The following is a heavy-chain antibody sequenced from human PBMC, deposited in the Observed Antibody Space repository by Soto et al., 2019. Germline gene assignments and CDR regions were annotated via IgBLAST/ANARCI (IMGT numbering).Heavy chain of an antibody. V-gene: IGHV1-8*01. CDR2: MNPNSGNT. D-gene: IGHD2-21*02. Sequence: ASVKVSCKASRYTFTNYDINWVRQATGQGLEWMGWMNPNSGNTSYAQKFQGRITMTRNTSISTAFMELSGLRSADTAVYYCATDVVTTAYYFGLAVWGQGTPVTVSS. J-gene: IGHJ6*02. CDR3: ATDVVTTAYYFGLAV. CDR1: RYTFTNYD.